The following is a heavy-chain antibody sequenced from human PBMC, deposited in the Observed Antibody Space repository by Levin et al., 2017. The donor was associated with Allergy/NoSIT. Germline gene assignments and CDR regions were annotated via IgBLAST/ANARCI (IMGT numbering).Heavy chain of an antibody. V-gene: IGHV3-33*01. CDR1: GFTFSSYG. CDR2: IWDDGYTP. J-gene: IGHJ6*03. D-gene: IGHD5-12*01. Sequence: SLKISCAASGFTFSSYGMHWVRQAPGKGLEWVAVIWDDGYTPSSSSSFPFLFTISRDNSKNTLYLQMNSLRAEDTAVYYCARVLRFYYYYYMDVWGKGTTVTVSS. CDR3: ARVLRFYYYYYMDV.